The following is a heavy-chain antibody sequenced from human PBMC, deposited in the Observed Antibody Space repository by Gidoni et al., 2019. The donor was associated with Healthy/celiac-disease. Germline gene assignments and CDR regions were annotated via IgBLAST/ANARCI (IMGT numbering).Heavy chain of an antibody. V-gene: IGHV3-11*01. Sequence: QVQLVESGGGLVQPGGALRLSCEASGFTFSDYYMSWIRQAPGKGLEWVSYLSSSGSTIYYADPVKGRFTISRDNAKNSLYLQMNSLRAEDPAVYYCARASAYDFWRGGPHGMDVWGQGTTVTVSS. CDR2: LSSSGSTI. D-gene: IGHD3-3*01. J-gene: IGHJ6*02. CDR3: ARASAYDFWRGGPHGMDV. CDR1: GFTFSDYY.